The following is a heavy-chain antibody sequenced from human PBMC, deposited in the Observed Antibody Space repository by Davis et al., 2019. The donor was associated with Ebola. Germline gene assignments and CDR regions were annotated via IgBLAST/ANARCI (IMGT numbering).Heavy chain of an antibody. V-gene: IGHV3-23*01. J-gene: IGHJ4*02. Sequence: PGGSLRLSCTTPGFTFRNYAMSWVRQAPGKGLEWVSAISHTGNGPDYADSVKGRFTISRDNSKNTLYLEVNTLTSEDTAVYYCAKDSRNSGYSLDFWGQGALVTVSS. D-gene: IGHD3-22*01. CDR1: GFTFRNYA. CDR3: AKDSRNSGYSLDF. CDR2: ISHTGNGP.